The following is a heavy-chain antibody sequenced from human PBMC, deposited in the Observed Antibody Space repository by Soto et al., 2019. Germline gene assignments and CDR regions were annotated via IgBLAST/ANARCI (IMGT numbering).Heavy chain of an antibody. D-gene: IGHD5-12*01. CDR3: ARPDLVAAIGAALDY. CDR2: IWNDGSSR. Sequence: QVQLVESGGGVVQPGRSLRLSCEASGFTFSNYGMHWVRQAPGKGLEWVAVIWNDGSSRYYADSVKGRFTVSRDNSKNTLSLQMNNVRDEDTAVYYCARPDLVAAIGAALDYWGQGTLVTVSS. J-gene: IGHJ4*02. V-gene: IGHV3-33*01. CDR1: GFTFSNYG.